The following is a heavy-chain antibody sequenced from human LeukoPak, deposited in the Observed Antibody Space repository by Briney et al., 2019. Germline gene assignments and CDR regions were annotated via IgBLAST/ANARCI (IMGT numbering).Heavy chain of an antibody. J-gene: IGHJ5*02. CDR1: GFTFSSYG. Sequence: GGSLRLSCAASGFTFSSYGMHWVRQAPGKGLEWVAFIRYDGSNKYYADSVKGRFTISRDNSKNTLYLQMNSLRAEDTAVYYCAKDPTTVTTFSWFDPWGQGTLVTVSS. D-gene: IGHD4-17*01. CDR3: AKDPTTVTTFSWFDP. CDR2: IRYDGSNK. V-gene: IGHV3-30*02.